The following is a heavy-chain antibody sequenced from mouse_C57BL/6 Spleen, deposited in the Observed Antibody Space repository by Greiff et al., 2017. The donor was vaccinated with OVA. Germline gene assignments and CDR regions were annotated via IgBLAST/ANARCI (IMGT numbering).Heavy chain of an antibody. CDR2: ISDGGSYT. Sequence: EVKLVESGGGLVKPGGSLKLSCAASGFTFSSYAMSWVRQTPEKRLEWVATISDGGSYTYYPDNVKGRFTISRDNAKNNLYLQMSHLKSEDTAMYYCARDHYSNYGYFDVWGTGTTVTVSS. J-gene: IGHJ1*03. CDR1: GFTFSSYA. D-gene: IGHD2-5*01. CDR3: ARDHYSNYGYFDV. V-gene: IGHV5-4*01.